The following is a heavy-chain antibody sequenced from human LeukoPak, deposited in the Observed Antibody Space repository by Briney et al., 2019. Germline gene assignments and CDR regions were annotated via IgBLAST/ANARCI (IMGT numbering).Heavy chain of an antibody. D-gene: IGHD3-22*01. V-gene: IGHV3-74*01. CDR3: ARSLGGSGYSGTIDY. CDR1: GFTFSSYW. J-gene: IGHJ4*02. CDR2: IDTDGSST. Sequence: PGESLRLSCAASGFTFSSYWMHWVRQAPGKGLVWVSRIDTDGSSTTYADSVKGRFTISRDNAKNTLYLQVNSLRAEDSAVYYCARSLGGSGYSGTIDYWGQGTLVTVSS.